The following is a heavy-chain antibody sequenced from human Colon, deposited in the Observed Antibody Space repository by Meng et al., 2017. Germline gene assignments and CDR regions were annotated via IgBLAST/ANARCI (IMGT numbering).Heavy chain of an antibody. V-gene: IGHV4-34*01. J-gene: IGHJ5*02. CDR1: GGSFSGFY. D-gene: IGHD4-17*01. Sequence: AGSLSLSCAVSGGSFSGFYWSWIRQPPGKGLEWIGEIDHFGISNYNSSLKGRLTMSVDTSKKQISLTLTSVTAADTAVSYCAAGLRHGDWFDPWGPGTLVTVSS. CDR2: IDHFGIS. CDR3: AAGLRHGDWFDP.